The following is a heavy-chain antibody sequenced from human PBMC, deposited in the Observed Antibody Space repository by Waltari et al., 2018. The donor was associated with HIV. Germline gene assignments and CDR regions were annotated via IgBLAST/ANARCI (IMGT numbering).Heavy chain of an antibody. CDR2: MIPNSGNT. CDR3: ARNSSAKGNRYFYYGLDV. D-gene: IGHD3-22*01. Sequence: QVHLVQSGPEVKRPGASVKISCKGYGYIFMNFDVNWVRQAAGQGPEWLGWMIPNSGNTASPYIFEERVTMTRDVSTDTAYMEMSGLTPEDTAIYYCARNSSAKGNRYFYYGLDVWGQGTPVTV. J-gene: IGHJ6*02. V-gene: IGHV1-8*02. CDR1: GYIFMNFD.